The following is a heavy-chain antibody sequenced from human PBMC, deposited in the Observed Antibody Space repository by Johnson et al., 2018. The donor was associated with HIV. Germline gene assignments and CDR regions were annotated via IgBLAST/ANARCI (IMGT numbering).Heavy chain of an antibody. J-gene: IGHJ3*02. D-gene: IGHD3-10*01. CDR1: GFTFSSYG. CDR3: VKDRSEYYYYPRCSPVGAFDI. CDR2: ISYDGSNK. V-gene: IGHV3-30*19. Sequence: QVQLVESGGGVVQPGGSLRLSCAASGFTFSSYGMHWVRQAPGKGLEWVAVISYDGSNKYYADSVKCRFTIYRDNSKNPLFLQLNSMRAEDTATYYYVKDRSEYYYYPRCSPVGAFDIWGQGTVVTVSS.